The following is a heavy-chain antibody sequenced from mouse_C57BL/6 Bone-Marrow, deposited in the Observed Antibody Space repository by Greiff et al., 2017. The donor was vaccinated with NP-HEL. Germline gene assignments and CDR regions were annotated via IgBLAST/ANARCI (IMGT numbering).Heavy chain of an antibody. Sequence: EVMLVESGGGLVQSGRSLRLSCATSGFTFSDFYMEWVRQAPGKGLEWIAASRNKANDYTTEYSASGKGRFIVSRDTSQSILYLQMNALRAEDTAIYYCARDAINYYGSSYWYFDVWGTGTTVTVSS. D-gene: IGHD1-1*01. CDR2: SRNKANDYTT. J-gene: IGHJ1*03. V-gene: IGHV7-1*01. CDR1: GFTFSDFY. CDR3: ARDAINYYGSSYWYFDV.